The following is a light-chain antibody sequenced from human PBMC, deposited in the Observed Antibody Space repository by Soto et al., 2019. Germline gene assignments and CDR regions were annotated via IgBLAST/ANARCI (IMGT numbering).Light chain of an antibody. CDR3: QCFDNTSFNWV. CDR1: SGSVASND. J-gene: IGLJ3*02. Sequence: NFMLTQPHSVSESPGKTVTISCTRSSGSVASNDVQWYQRRPGSAPSLLIYEDDQSSSGVPDRFSRSIDSSSSSASLTVSGRKPEDEAADYCQCFDNTSFNWVFGGGTKLTVL. V-gene: IGLV6-57*03. CDR2: EDD.